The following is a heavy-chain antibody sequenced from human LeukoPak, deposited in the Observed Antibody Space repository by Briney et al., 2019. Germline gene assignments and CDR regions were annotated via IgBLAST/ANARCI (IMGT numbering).Heavy chain of an antibody. CDR1: GYTFSNDY. D-gene: IGHD6-19*01. CDR3: ARDLRYSSGWSASGMDV. CDR2: INPSVGST. V-gene: IGHV1-46*01. Sequence: ASVKVSCKASGYTFSNDYMHWVRQAPGQGLEWMGIINPSVGSTSYAQKFQGRVAMTRDMSTSTVYMELSSLRSEDTAVYFCARDLRYSSGWSASGMDVWGKGTTVTISS. J-gene: IGHJ6*03.